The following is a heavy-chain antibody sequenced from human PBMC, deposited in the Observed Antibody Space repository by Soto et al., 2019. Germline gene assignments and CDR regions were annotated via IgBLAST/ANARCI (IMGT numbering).Heavy chain of an antibody. V-gene: IGHV4-39*01. CDR2: ISYSGSA. Sequence: PSETLSLTCTVSGGSISGSSYYWGWIRQPPGKGLEWIGSISYSGSAYYSPSLKGRVTISVDTSKNQFSLNLSSVIAADTAVYYCAGLFGDYVSYWGQGTLVPVSS. J-gene: IGHJ4*02. D-gene: IGHD4-17*01. CDR1: GGSISGSSYY. CDR3: AGLFGDYVSY.